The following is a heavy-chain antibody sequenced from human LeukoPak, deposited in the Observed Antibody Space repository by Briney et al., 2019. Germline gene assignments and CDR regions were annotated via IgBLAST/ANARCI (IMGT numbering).Heavy chain of an antibody. CDR2: ISLDGSTE. D-gene: IGHD3-10*01. CDR1: GFSLSNFQ. Sequence: GRSLRLSCVASGFSLSNFQMYWVRQAPGKGLEWVSIISLDGSTEFYADSVKGRFTISRDTASNTMHLEMNNLRIEDTAVYYCMRDYMGWFDPWGQGSLVTVSS. V-gene: IGHV3-30-3*01. J-gene: IGHJ5*02. CDR3: MRDYMGWFDP.